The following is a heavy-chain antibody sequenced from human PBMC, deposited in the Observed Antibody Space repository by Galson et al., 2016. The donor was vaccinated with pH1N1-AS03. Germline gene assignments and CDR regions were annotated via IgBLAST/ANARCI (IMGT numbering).Heavy chain of an antibody. V-gene: IGHV1-69*13. CDR3: ARDRYHGLPGDYYESAY. CDR1: TDNFVDYG. Sequence: SVKVSCKASTDNFVDYGISWVRQAPGQGLEWMGGIVPFSVTTDYAQKFQGRISITADESTSTAHMELSSLTSEDTAVYYCARDRYHGLPGDYYESAYWGQGTLVTVSS. D-gene: IGHD3-22*01. J-gene: IGHJ4*02. CDR2: IVPFSVTT.